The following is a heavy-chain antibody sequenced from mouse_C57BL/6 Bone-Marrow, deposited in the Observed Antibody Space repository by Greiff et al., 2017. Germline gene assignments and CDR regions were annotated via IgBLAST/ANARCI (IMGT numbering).Heavy chain of an antibody. CDR3: ASLLLRYWYFDV. V-gene: IGHV1-81*01. Sequence: VQVVESGAELARPGASVKLSCKASGYTFTSYGISWVKQRTGQGLEWIGEIYPRSGNTYYNEKFKGKATLTADKSSSTAYMELRSLTSEDSAVYFCASLLLRYWYFDVWGTGTTVTVSS. J-gene: IGHJ1*03. D-gene: IGHD1-1*01. CDR1: GYTFTSYG. CDR2: IYPRSGNT.